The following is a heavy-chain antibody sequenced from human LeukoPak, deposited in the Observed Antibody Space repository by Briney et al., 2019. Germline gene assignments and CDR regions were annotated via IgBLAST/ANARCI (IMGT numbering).Heavy chain of an antibody. CDR3: ARQVAAAGIYCYYYMDV. J-gene: IGHJ6*03. CDR2: IYTSGST. Sequence: SETLSLTCTVSGGSISSYYWSWIRQPPGKGLEWIGYIYTSGSTNYNPSLKSRVTISVDTTKNQFSLKLSSVTAADTAVYYCARQVAAAGIYCYYYMDVWGKGTTVTVSS. V-gene: IGHV4-4*09. D-gene: IGHD6-13*01. CDR1: GGSISSYY.